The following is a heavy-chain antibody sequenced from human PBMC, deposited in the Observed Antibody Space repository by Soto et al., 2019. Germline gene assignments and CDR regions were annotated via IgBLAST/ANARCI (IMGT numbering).Heavy chain of an antibody. D-gene: IGHD2-15*01. CDR1: GGTFSSYA. CDR3: ARGRPRYCSGGSCYTLDV. CDR2: IIPIFGTA. J-gene: IGHJ6*02. V-gene: IGHV1-69*12. Sequence: QVQLVQSGAAVKKPGSSVKVSCKASGGTFSSYAISWVRQAPGQGLEWMGGIIPIFGTANYAQKFQGRVTITADESTSTGYMELSSMRSEDTAVYYCARGRPRYCSGGSCYTLDVWGQGTTVTVSS.